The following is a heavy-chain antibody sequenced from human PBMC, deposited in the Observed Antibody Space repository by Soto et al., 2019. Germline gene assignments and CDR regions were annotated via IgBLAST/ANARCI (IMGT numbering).Heavy chain of an antibody. J-gene: IGHJ4*02. Sequence: QVQLVESGGGVVQPGRSLRLSCAASGFMFSNHGMHWVRQAPGKGLEWVAVIWSDGNNRYYADSVKGRFTISRDNSKNTVYLQMSXLRXEDTAVYYCVRGDXWNDEASDYWGQGTLVTVSS. D-gene: IGHD1-1*01. CDR2: IWSDGNNR. CDR3: VRGDXWNDEASDY. V-gene: IGHV3-33*01. CDR1: GFMFSNHG.